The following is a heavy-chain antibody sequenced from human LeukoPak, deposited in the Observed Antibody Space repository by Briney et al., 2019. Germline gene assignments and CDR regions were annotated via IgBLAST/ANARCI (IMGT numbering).Heavy chain of an antibody. D-gene: IGHD3-9*01. CDR1: GYTFTGYY. V-gene: IGHV1-2*02. Sequence: GASVKVSCKASGYTFTGYYMHWVRQAPGQGLEWMGWISPNSGGTNYAQKFQGRVTMTRDTSISTAYMELSRLRSDDTAVYYCARGQEYYDILTGYYRGDAFDIWGQGTMVTVSS. CDR2: ISPNSGGT. CDR3: ARGQEYYDILTGYYRGDAFDI. J-gene: IGHJ3*02.